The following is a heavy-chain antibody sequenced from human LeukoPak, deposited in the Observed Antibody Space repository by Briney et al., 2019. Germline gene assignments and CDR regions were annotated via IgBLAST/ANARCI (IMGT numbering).Heavy chain of an antibody. V-gene: IGHV4-39*07. CDR3: AGYCSSTSCPDY. J-gene: IGHJ4*02. CDR1: GGSISSSSYY. Sequence: SETLSLTCTVSGGSISSSSYYWGWIRQPPGKGLEWIGSIYYSGSTYYNPSLKSRVTISVDTSKNQFSLKLSSVTAADTAVYYCAGYCSSTSCPDYWGQGTLVTVSS. D-gene: IGHD2-2*01. CDR2: IYYSGST.